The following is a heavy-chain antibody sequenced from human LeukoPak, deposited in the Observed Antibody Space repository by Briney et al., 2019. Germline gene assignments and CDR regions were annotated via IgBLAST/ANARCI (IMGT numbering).Heavy chain of an antibody. Sequence: GSLRLSCAASGFTVSSNYMSWVRQAPGKGLEWIGSISYSGSSYYNPSLKSRVTISVDTSKNQFSLKLSSVTAADTAVYYCARSRDSSGYSADAFDTWGQGTLVTVS. CDR3: ARSRDSSGYSADAFDT. V-gene: IGHV4-59*05. J-gene: IGHJ3*02. D-gene: IGHD3-22*01. CDR2: ISYSGSS. CDR1: GFTVSSNY.